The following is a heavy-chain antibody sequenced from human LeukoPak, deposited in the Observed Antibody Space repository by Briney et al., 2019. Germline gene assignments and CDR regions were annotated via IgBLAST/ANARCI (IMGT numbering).Heavy chain of an antibody. Sequence: SVKVSCKASGGTFSSYAISWVRQAPGQGLEWMGGIIPIFGTANYAQKFQGRVTITTDESTSTAYMELSSLRSEDTAVYYCVKDGDDSGSYLVYWGQGTLVTVSS. CDR3: VKDGDDSGSYLVY. V-gene: IGHV1-69*05. CDR1: GGTFSSYA. CDR2: IIPIFGTA. D-gene: IGHD1-26*01. J-gene: IGHJ4*02.